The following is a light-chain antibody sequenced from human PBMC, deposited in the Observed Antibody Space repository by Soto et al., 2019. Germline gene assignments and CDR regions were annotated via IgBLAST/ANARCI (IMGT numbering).Light chain of an antibody. CDR1: QSVSNNY. J-gene: IGKJ1*01. CDR2: GAS. Sequence: EIVLTQSPGTLSLSPGERATLSCRASQSVSNNYLAWYQQKPGQAPRLLISGASSRATGIPDRFTGSGSGTDFTLTISTLEPEDFAVYYCQQYGSSPRTVGQGTKGDIK. V-gene: IGKV3-20*01. CDR3: QQYGSSPRT.